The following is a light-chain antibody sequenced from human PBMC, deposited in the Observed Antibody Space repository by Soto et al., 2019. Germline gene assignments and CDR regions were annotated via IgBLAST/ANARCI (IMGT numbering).Light chain of an antibody. V-gene: IGLV2-14*01. CDR1: SSDVGGYNS. CDR2: DVG. J-gene: IGLJ1*01. Sequence: QSALTQPASVSGSPGQSITISCTGTSSDVGGYNSVSWYQQHPGKAPKLVIYDVGNRPSGVSDRFSGSKSGNTASLTISGLQAEVEAEYYCSSYTSSSTYVFGAGTKVTVL. CDR3: SSYTSSSTYV.